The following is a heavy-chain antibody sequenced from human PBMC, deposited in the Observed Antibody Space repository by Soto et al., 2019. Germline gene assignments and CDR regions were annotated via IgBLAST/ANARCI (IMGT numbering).Heavy chain of an antibody. D-gene: IGHD3-10*01. CDR1: GGSISSGGYY. Sequence: QVQLQESAPGLVKPSQTLSLTCTVSGGSISSGGYYWSWIRQHPGKGVEWIGYIYYSGSTYYNPALKSRVTISVDTSKNQFSLKLSSVTAADTAVYYCARVFGFGGMDVWGQGTTVTVSS. CDR2: IYYSGST. CDR3: ARVFGFGGMDV. J-gene: IGHJ6*02. V-gene: IGHV4-31*03.